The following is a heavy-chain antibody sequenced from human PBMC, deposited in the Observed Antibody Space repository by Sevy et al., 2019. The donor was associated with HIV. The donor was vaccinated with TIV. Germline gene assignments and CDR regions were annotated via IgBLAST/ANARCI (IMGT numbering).Heavy chain of an antibody. Sequence: QLGGSLRLSCAASGFTFSMYAIKWVRQAPGKGLEWVALVSYDGGNKYHADSVKGRFTISRDNSKNTLYLQMNSLGAEDTAVYYCARVNSFDGDYVGGDYWGQGTLVTVSS. CDR3: ARVNSFDGDYVGGDY. V-gene: IGHV3-30-3*01. CDR1: GFTFSMYA. D-gene: IGHD4-17*01. J-gene: IGHJ4*02. CDR2: VSYDGGNK.